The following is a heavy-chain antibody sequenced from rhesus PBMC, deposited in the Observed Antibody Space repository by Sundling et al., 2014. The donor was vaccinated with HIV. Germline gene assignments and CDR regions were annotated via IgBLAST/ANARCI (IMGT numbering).Heavy chain of an antibody. CDR1: GWSLSDSYR. V-gene: IGHV4S10*01. J-gene: IGHJ4*01. CDR3: SRTDF. Sequence: QVQLQESGPGLVKPSETLSLTCAVSGWSLSDSYRWSWVRQSPGKGLEWVGHIYGSGTTTSYNPSLKSRVTISKDTSKNQFSLTLNSVTAADTAVYYCSRTDFWGQGVLVTVSS. CDR2: IYGSGTTT.